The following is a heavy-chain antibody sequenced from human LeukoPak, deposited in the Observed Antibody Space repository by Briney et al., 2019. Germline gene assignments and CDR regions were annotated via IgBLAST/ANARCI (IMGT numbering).Heavy chain of an antibody. D-gene: IGHD3-3*01. CDR1: GFTFTAYG. J-gene: IGHJ5*02. Sequence: GRSLRLSCAASGFTFTAYGMHWVRQAPGKGLEWLAVISFDGSGQYYADSVKGRFTTSRDNSKNTLYLQMNSLRAEDTAVYYCARGRRFLSSWGQGTLVTVSS. V-gene: IGHV3-30*03. CDR2: ISFDGSGQ. CDR3: ARGRRFLSS.